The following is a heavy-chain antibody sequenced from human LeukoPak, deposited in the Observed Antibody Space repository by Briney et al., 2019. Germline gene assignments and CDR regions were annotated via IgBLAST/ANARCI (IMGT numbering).Heavy chain of an antibody. Sequence: GASVTVSCKASGGTFSSYAISWVRQAPGQGLEWMGGIIPIFGTANYAQKFQGRVTITADGSTSPAYMKLSSLRSDDTAVYYCARDWITQAFDIWGQGTMVTVSS. D-gene: IGHD3-16*01. CDR1: GGTFSSYA. CDR2: IIPIFGTA. J-gene: IGHJ3*02. V-gene: IGHV1-69*13. CDR3: ARDWITQAFDI.